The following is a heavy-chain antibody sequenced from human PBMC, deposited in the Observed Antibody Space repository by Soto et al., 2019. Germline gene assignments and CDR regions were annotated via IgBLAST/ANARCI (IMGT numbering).Heavy chain of an antibody. CDR3: ARATTVTDY. Sequence: AGGSLRLSCAASGFIFSDHYMDWARQAPGKGLEWVGRTRNKANSHTTEYAASVKGRFTISRDDSKNSLHLQMNSLKIGDTAVYYCARATTVTDYWGQGTLVTVSS. CDR1: GFIFSDHY. CDR2: TRNKANSHTT. D-gene: IGHD4-17*01. V-gene: IGHV3-72*01. J-gene: IGHJ4*02.